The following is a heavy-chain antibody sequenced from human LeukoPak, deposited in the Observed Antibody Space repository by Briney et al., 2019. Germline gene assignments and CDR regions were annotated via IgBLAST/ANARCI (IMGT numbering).Heavy chain of an antibody. J-gene: IGHJ2*01. CDR3: ARDLAFGDFERYFDI. D-gene: IGHD4-17*01. CDR2: INWNGERI. Sequence: PGGSLRLSCAASGFNFDVYGMSWVRQAPGMGLEWVSSINWNGERIGVAESVEGRYTISRDNARSSVYLQMNSLRVEDTAFYCCARDLAFGDFERYFDIWGRGALVTVSS. V-gene: IGHV3-20*04. CDR1: GFNFDVYG.